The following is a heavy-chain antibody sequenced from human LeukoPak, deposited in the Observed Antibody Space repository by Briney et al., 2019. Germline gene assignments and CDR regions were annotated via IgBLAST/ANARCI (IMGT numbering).Heavy chain of an antibody. CDR1: GYSFTSYW. Sequence: GESLRISCKGSGYSFTSYWISWVRQMPGKGLGWMGRIDPSDSYTNYSPSFQGHVTISADKSISTAYLQWSSLKASDTAMYYCATSKILAAAIHYYYYGMDVWGQGTTVTVSS. D-gene: IGHD6-13*01. CDR2: IDPSDSYT. J-gene: IGHJ6*02. V-gene: IGHV5-10-1*01. CDR3: ATSKILAAAIHYYYYGMDV.